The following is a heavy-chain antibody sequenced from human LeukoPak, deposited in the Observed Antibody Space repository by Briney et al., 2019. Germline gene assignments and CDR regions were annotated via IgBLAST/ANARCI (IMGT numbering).Heavy chain of an antibody. V-gene: IGHV3-74*01. Sequence: GGSLRLSCAASGFTFSSYAMHWVRQVPGKGLLWVSRINSDGSTTTYADSVKGRFTISRDNAKNTLYLQMNSLRAEDTAVYYCARDWQGTFYDNWGQGTLVTVSS. CDR1: GFTFSSYA. J-gene: IGHJ4*02. CDR3: ARDWQGTFYDN. D-gene: IGHD3-10*01. CDR2: INSDGSTT.